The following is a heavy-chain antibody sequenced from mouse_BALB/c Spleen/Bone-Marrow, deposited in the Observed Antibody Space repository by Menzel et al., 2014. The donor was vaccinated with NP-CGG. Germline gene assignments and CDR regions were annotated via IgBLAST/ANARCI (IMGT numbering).Heavy chain of an antibody. Sequence: EVQRVESGGGLVKPGGSLILSCAASGFTFSDYYMFWVRQTPVKRLEWVATISDGVSYAYYPDSVKGRFTISRDNARNNLYLQMSSLKSEDTAMYYCARAPPYDFYAMEYWGQGTSVTVSS. D-gene: IGHD2-13*01. J-gene: IGHJ4*01. V-gene: IGHV5-4*02. CDR1: GFTFSDYY. CDR3: ARAPPYDFYAMEY. CDR2: ISDGVSYA.